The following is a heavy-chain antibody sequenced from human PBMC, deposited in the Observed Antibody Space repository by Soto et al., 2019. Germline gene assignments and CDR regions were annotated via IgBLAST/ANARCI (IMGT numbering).Heavy chain of an antibody. J-gene: IGHJ5*02. V-gene: IGHV4-59*01. Sequence: QVQLQESGPGLVKPSETLSLTCTVSGGSISSYYWSWIRQPPGKGLEWIGYIYYSGSTNYNPSLKSRVTISVDTSKNQFSLKLSSVTAADTAVYYCARDLIYSSSWGFDPWGQGTLATVSS. CDR3: ARDLIYSSSWGFDP. D-gene: IGHD6-13*01. CDR2: IYYSGST. CDR1: GGSISSYY.